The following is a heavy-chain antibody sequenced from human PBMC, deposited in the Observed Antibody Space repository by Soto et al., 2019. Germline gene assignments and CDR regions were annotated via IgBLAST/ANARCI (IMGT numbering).Heavy chain of an antibody. CDR1: GFTFDDYT. V-gene: IGHV3-43*01. CDR2: ISWDGGST. Sequence: PGGSLRLSCAASGFTFDDYTMHWVRQAPGKGLEWVSLISWDGGSTYYADSVKGRFTISRDNSKNSLYLQMNSLRTEDTALYYCAKGLTGTTYYYYGMDVWGQGTTVTVS. CDR3: AKGLTGTTYYYYGMDV. D-gene: IGHD1-7*01. J-gene: IGHJ6*02.